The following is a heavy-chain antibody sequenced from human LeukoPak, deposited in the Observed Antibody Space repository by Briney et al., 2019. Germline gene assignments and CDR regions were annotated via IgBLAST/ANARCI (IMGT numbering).Heavy chain of an antibody. D-gene: IGHD5-24*01. CDR1: GGSISSSSYY. CDR2: IYYSGST. V-gene: IGHV4-39*07. J-gene: IGHJ3*02. Sequence: SETLSLTCTVSGGSISSSSYYWGWIRQPPGKGLEWIGSIYYSGSTYYNPSLKSRVTISVDTSKNQFSLKLSSVTAADTAVYYCARDRSRDGYNPRAFDIWGQGTMVTVSS. CDR3: ARDRSRDGYNPRAFDI.